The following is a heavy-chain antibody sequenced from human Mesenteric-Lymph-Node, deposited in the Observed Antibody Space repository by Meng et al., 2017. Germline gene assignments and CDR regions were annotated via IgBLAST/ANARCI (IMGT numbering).Heavy chain of an antibody. D-gene: IGHD3-3*01. CDR2: IQSKARGGAT. CDR1: GFNFTDAW. J-gene: IGHJ4*02. CDR3: TTDPGYDFWNSYENNRVFDY. V-gene: IGHV3-15*01. Sequence: GESLKISCAASGFNFTDAWMTWVRQAPGKGLEWVGRIQSKARGGATVFGAPVKGRFSMSRDDSTNTLYLQMNSLKTEDTAVYYCTTDPGYDFWNSYENNRVFDYWGQGTLVTVSS.